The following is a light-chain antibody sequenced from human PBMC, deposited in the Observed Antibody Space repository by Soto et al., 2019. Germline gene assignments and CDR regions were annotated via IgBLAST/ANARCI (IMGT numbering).Light chain of an antibody. CDR3: QQTYTNPQT. CDR2: EAS. V-gene: IGKV1-39*01. Sequence: DIKMTQSPSSLSASVGDRVTITCRASQTSAPYINWYQKKSGSAPRLLIYEASGLQSGVPSRFSGSGSGTHFVLTISNFQPEDSATYFCQQTYTNPQTFGQGTKVDIK. CDR1: QTSAPY. J-gene: IGKJ1*01.